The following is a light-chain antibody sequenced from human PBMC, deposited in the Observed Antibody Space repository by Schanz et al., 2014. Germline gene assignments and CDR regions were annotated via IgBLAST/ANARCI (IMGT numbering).Light chain of an antibody. Sequence: QSVLTQPPSVSAAPGQKVTISCSGSSSNIGTNYVSWYQQLPGTAPTLLIYDNNKRPSGIPDRFSGSKSGTSATLGITGLQTGDEADYYCGTWDNSLSVWVFGGGTKLTVL. J-gene: IGLJ3*02. V-gene: IGLV1-51*01. CDR1: SSNIGTNY. CDR2: DNN. CDR3: GTWDNSLSVWV.